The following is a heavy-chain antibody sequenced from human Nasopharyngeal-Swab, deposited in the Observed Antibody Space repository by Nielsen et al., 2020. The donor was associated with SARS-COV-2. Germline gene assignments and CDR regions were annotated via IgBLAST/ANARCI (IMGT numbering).Heavy chain of an antibody. Sequence: GGSLRLSCAASGFTFSDYYMSWVRQAPGKGLEWVSAISGSGGSTYYADSVKGRFTISRDNSKNTLYLQMNSLRAEDTAVYYCAKSPPYYYDSSGYYDYWGQGTLVTVSS. CDR3: AKSPPYYYDSSGYYDY. CDR2: ISGSGGST. CDR1: GFTFSDYY. V-gene: IGHV3-23*01. D-gene: IGHD3-22*01. J-gene: IGHJ4*02.